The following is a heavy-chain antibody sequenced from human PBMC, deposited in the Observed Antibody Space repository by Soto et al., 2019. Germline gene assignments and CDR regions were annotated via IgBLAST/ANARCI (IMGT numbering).Heavy chain of an antibody. CDR1: GFTFSSYA. V-gene: IGHV3-23*01. D-gene: IGHD3-3*01. J-gene: IGHJ4*02. CDR3: AKDPRRRYDFWSGYYTGYFDY. Sequence: PGGSLRLSCAASGFTFSSYAMSWVRQAPGKGLEWVSAISGSGGSTYYADSVKGRFTISRDNSKNTLYLQMNSLRAEDTAVYYCAKDPRRRYDFWSGYYTGYFDYWGQGTLVTVS. CDR2: ISGSGGST.